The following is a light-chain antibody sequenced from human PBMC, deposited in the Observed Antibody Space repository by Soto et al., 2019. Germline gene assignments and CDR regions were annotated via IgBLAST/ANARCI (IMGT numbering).Light chain of an antibody. CDR3: CSITRSSTSV. Sequence: QSVLSQPASVSGSPGQSITISCTGTSSDVGGFEYVSWYQHQPGKAPKLIIYDVTKRPSGVSNRFSGSKSGSTASLTISGIQAEDEGDYYCCSITRSSTSVFGTGTKVTVL. CDR2: DVT. J-gene: IGLJ1*01. CDR1: SSDVGGFEY. V-gene: IGLV2-14*01.